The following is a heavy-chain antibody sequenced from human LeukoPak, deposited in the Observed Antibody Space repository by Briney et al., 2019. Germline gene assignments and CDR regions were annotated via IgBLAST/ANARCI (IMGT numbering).Heavy chain of an antibody. V-gene: IGHV3-9*01. CDR1: GFNFDDHA. J-gene: IGHJ4*02. CDR2: ISGNSGSR. CDR3: TKGSGSWVDY. Sequence: GGSLRLSCAASGFNFDDHAMHWVRQVPGKGLEWVSGISGNSGSRGYADSVKGRFTISRDNAKNSLHLQMNSLRAEDTALYYCTKGSGSWVDYWGRGTLVTVSS. D-gene: IGHD2-15*01.